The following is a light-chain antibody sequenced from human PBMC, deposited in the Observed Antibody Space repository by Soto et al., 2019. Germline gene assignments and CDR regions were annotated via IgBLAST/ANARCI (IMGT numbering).Light chain of an antibody. Sequence: EIVMTQSPVTLSASPGESATLSGRASQSVDNNVAWYQQKPGQAPRLLIYAASTRATGTSARFSGSGSGTDFTLTISSLQSEDFAVYYCQQYDNWPWTFGQGTKVDIK. CDR2: AAS. J-gene: IGKJ1*01. CDR1: QSVDNN. CDR3: QQYDNWPWT. V-gene: IGKV3-15*01.